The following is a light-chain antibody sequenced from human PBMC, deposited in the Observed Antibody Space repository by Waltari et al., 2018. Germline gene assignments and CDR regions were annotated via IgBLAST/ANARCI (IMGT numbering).Light chain of an antibody. CDR2: EVS. V-gene: IGLV2-14*01. CDR1: TRDLFDYTY. Sequence: QSALTQPASVSGSPGQSITISCTGSTRDLFDYTYVSWYQQHPDKAPRLMIYEVSNRPSGVSNRFSGSKSGNTASLTISGLQAEDEADYYCFSYTTSSTWVFGGGTKLTVL. J-gene: IGLJ3*02. CDR3: FSYTTSSTWV.